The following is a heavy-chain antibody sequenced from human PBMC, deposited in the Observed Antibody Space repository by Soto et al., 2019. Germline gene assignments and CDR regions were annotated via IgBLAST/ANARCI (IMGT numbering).Heavy chain of an antibody. Sequence: EVQLLESGGGVVQPGGSLRLSCAAYGFTFSSYAMSWVRQAPGKGLEWVSAISGSGGNTYYADSVKGRFTISRDNSKNTLYLQMNSLRAEDTAVYYCARASGTVPPYLSGRHWGQGTLVTVSS. CDR3: ARASGTVPPYLSGRH. CDR2: ISGSGGNT. V-gene: IGHV3-23*01. CDR1: GFTFSSYA. D-gene: IGHD3-10*01. J-gene: IGHJ4*02.